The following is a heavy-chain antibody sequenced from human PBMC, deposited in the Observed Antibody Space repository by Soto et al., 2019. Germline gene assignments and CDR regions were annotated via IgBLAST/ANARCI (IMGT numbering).Heavy chain of an antibody. Sequence: PGESLKISCKGSGYSFTSYWIGWVRQMSGKGLEWMGIIYPGDSDTRYSPSFQGQVTISADKSISTAYLQWSSLKASDTAMYYCARPRDGHKGKNYYGMDVWGQGTTVTVSS. J-gene: IGHJ6*02. CDR2: IYPGDSDT. CDR3: ARPRDGHKGKNYYGMDV. V-gene: IGHV5-51*01. CDR1: GYSFTSYW.